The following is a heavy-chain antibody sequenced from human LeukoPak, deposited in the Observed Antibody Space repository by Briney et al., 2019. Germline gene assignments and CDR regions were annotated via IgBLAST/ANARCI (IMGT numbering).Heavy chain of an antibody. CDR2: IYYSGST. CDR1: GGSISSGDYY. D-gene: IGHD6-19*01. CDR3: ARVGSSGWYNYFDY. J-gene: IGHJ4*02. V-gene: IGHV4-61*08. Sequence: SETLSLTCTVSGGSISSGDYYWGWIRQPPGKGLEWIGYIYYSGSTNYNPSLKSRVTISVDTSKNQFSLKLSSVTAADTAVYYCARVGSSGWYNYFDYWGQGTLVTVSS.